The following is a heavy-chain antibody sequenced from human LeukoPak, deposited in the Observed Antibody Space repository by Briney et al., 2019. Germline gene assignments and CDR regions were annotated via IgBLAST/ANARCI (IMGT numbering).Heavy chain of an antibody. CDR3: AGERYYYDSSGSIDGVGFDY. D-gene: IGHD3-22*01. Sequence: GGSLRLSCAASGFTFSSYSMNWVRQAPGKGLEWVSSIGSSSSYIYYADSVKGRFTISRDNAKNSLYLQMNSLRAEDTAVYYCAGERYYYDSSGSIDGVGFDYWGQGTLVTVSS. CDR1: GFTFSSYS. V-gene: IGHV3-21*01. CDR2: IGSSSSYI. J-gene: IGHJ4*02.